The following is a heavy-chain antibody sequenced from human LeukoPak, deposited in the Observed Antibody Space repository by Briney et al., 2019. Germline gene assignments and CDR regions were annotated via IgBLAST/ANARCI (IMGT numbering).Heavy chain of an antibody. D-gene: IGHD2-15*01. Sequence: GGSLRLSCAASGFTFSSYWMHWVRQAPGKGLVWVSRINSDGSSTSYADSVKGRFTISRDNAKNTLYLQMNSLRAEDTAVYYCARAKGVVVAATSLPGYWGQGTLVTVSS. CDR2: INSDGSST. CDR3: ARAKGVVVAATSLPGY. J-gene: IGHJ4*02. CDR1: GFTFSSYW. V-gene: IGHV3-74*01.